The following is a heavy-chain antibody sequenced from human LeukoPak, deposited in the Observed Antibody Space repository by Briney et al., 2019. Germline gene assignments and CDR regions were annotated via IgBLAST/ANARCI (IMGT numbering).Heavy chain of an antibody. Sequence: ASVKVSCEASGYTFTGYFIHWVRHAPGQGLEWMGWINPNSGGTNYAQKFQGRVTLTRDTSISTAYMELSRLTSDDTAVYYCARGRPYDGGSTDYWGHGTLVTVSS. CDR2: INPNSGGT. J-gene: IGHJ4*01. CDR3: ARGRPYDGGSTDY. D-gene: IGHD2-15*01. CDR1: GYTFTGYF. V-gene: IGHV1-2*02.